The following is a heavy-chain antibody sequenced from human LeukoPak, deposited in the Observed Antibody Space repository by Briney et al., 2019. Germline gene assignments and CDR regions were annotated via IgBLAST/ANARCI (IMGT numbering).Heavy chain of an antibody. D-gene: IGHD6-6*01. CDR1: GFTFSSYS. V-gene: IGHV3-48*01. CDR2: ISSSSSTI. J-gene: IGHJ4*02. Sequence: GGSLRLSCAASGFTFSSYSMNWVRQAPGKGLEWVSYISSSSSTIYYADSVKGRFTISRDNAKNSLYLQMNSLRAEDTAVYYCARDWAIAARPGYFDYWGQGTLVTVSS. CDR3: ARDWAIAARPGYFDY.